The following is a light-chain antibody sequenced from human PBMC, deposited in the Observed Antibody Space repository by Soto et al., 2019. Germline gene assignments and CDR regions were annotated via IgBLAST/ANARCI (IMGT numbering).Light chain of an antibody. Sequence: QSVLTQPPSASGTPGQRVTISCSGSSSNIRSNTVNWYQHLPGTAPKLLIYSGNQRPSGVPDRFSGSKSGTSASLAISGLQSEEEADYYCAEWDESLNGRVFGTGTKVTVL. CDR1: SSNIRSNT. V-gene: IGLV1-44*01. CDR2: SGN. CDR3: AEWDESLNGRV. J-gene: IGLJ1*01.